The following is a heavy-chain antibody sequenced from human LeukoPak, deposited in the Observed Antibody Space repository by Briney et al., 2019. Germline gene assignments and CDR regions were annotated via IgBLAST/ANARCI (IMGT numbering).Heavy chain of an antibody. V-gene: IGHV4-4*02. CDR2: IYHSGST. CDR1: GGSISSTNW. J-gene: IGHJ6*02. D-gene: IGHD5-12*01. Sequence: MPSETLSLTCAVSGGSISSTNWWSWARQPPGKGLEWIGEIYHSGSTNYNPSLKSRVAISVDKSRNQFSLKLASVTAADTAVYYCARLWGYNGYAPYGMDVWGQGTTVIVSS. CDR3: ARLWGYNGYAPYGMDV.